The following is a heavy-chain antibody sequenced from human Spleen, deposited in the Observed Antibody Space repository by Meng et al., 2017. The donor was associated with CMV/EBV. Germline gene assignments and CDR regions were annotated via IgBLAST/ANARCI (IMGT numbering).Heavy chain of an antibody. J-gene: IGHJ4*02. CDR2: INPNSGDT. CDR1: YIFTDYH. D-gene: IGHD3-9*01. Sequence: YIFTDYHIQWVRQAPGQRLEWLGWINPNSGDTTYSQKFPGRVTMTRDTSMSTAYMEIYRLRSDDTAIYYCARGYHDILTGYYIGFLGYWGQGTLVTVSS. CDR3: ARGYHDILTGYYIGFLGY. V-gene: IGHV1-2*02.